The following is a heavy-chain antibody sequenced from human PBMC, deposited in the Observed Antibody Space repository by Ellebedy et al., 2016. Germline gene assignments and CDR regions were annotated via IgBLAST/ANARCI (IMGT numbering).Heavy chain of an antibody. CDR3: ASRALAVTGTDPPRDYYYGMDV. Sequence: GGSLRLSCVISGFSVSSNYLSWVRQAPGKGLEWVSSISSTATYIYYADSVKGRFTISRDNAQNSLYLQMNGLRTEDTAIYYCASRALAVTGTDPPRDYYYGMDVWGQGTTVTVSS. CDR2: ISSTATYI. CDR1: GFSVSSNY. J-gene: IGHJ6*02. V-gene: IGHV3-21*04. D-gene: IGHD6-19*01.